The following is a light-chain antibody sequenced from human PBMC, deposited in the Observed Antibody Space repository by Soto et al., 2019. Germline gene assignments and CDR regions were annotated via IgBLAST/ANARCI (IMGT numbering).Light chain of an antibody. CDR1: QSVSSY. V-gene: IGKV3-15*01. J-gene: IGKJ1*01. CDR3: QQYNNWSWT. CDR2: GAS. Sequence: EIVLTQSPATLSLSPGERATLSCRASQSVSSYLAWYQQKPGQAPRLLIYGASTRAPGISARFSGSGSGTEFTLTISSLQSEDFAIYYCQQYNNWSWTFGQGTKV.